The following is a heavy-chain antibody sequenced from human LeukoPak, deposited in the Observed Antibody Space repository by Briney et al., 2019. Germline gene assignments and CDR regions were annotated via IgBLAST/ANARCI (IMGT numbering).Heavy chain of an antibody. CDR3: ASSYCSGGSCYLPEN. Sequence: NPSETLSLTCTVSGGSISSYYWSWIRQPPGKGLEWIGYIYYSGSTNYNPSLKSRVTISVDTSKNQFSLKLSSVTAADTAVYYCASSYCSGGSCYLPENWGQGTLVTVSS. J-gene: IGHJ4*02. CDR1: GGSISSYY. D-gene: IGHD2-15*01. CDR2: IYYSGST. V-gene: IGHV4-59*12.